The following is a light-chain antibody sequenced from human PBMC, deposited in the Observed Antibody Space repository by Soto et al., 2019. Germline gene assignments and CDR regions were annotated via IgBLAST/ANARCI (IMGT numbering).Light chain of an antibody. CDR3: SPRSTWPQIT. Sequence: GFTQSPSTLSLSPGERATLSCRASQSVGSYLVWYQQKPGQAPRFLIYDASNRATGIPARFSGSGSGTDFTLTISSLEPEDFAVYYCSPRSTWPQITSGQGTRLEI. V-gene: IGKV3-11*01. J-gene: IGKJ5*01. CDR2: DAS. CDR1: QSVGSY.